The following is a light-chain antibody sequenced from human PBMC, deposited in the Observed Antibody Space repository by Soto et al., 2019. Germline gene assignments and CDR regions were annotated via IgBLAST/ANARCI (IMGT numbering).Light chain of an antibody. J-gene: IGLJ1*01. Sequence: QSVLTQPPSVSAAPGQQVTISCSGSSSNIGDNYVSWYQHLPGTAPKLVVYDNDRRPSGIPARFSGSKSGTSATLVITGLQPGDEADYYCGTWDDRLDGNYVFGTGTKVTVL. CDR3: GTWDDRLDGNYV. V-gene: IGLV1-51*01. CDR1: SSNIGDNY. CDR2: DND.